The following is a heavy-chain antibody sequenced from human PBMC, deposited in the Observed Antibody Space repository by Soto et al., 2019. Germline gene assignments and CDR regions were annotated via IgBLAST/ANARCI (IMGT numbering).Heavy chain of an antibody. D-gene: IGHD1-26*01. V-gene: IGHV3-30*03. J-gene: IGHJ4*02. CDR1: GFTFRSYS. CDR3: ATPRGATGTIFAY. CDR2: ISFDGSET. Sequence: VQLVESGGGVVLPGRSLRLSCEASGFTFRSYSMHWVRQAPGKGLEWVAVISFDGSETFYRDSVRGRFTDSRDNPKNTLYLQMDRVTAEDTAIYYCATPRGATGTIFAYWGQGT.